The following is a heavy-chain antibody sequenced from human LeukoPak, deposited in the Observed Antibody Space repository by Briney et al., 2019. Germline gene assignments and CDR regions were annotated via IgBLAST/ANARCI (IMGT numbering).Heavy chain of an antibody. CDR1: GYTFTGYY. D-gene: IGHD6-13*01. J-gene: IGHJ4*02. Sequence: GASVRVSCKASGYTFTGYYMHWVRQARGQGLEWMGWINPNSGGTNYAQKFQGRVTMTRDTSISTAYMELSRLRSDDAAVYYCARDAPEQQHGDYWGQGTLVTVSS. V-gene: IGHV1-2*02. CDR2: INPNSGGT. CDR3: ARDAPEQQHGDY.